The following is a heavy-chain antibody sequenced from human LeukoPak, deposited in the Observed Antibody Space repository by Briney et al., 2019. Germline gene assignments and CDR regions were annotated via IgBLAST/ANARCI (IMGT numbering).Heavy chain of an antibody. CDR2: XXXXGXX. Sequence: PSETLSLTCTVSSGSISSSYWXXXRXPPXXGXXWIXXXXXXGXXXXXXXLKXRVXXXXXXSKNEFSLKLNSVTAADTAVYYCAXFRSGWYYFDYWGQGTLVTVSS. J-gene: IGHJ4*02. CDR1: SGSISSSY. V-gene: IGHV4-59*03. CDR3: AXFRSGWYYFDY. D-gene: IGHD6-19*01.